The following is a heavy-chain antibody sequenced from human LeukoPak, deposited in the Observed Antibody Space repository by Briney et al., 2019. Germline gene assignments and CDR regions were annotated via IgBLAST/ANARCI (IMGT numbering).Heavy chain of an antibody. CDR2: IYHSGST. CDR1: GYSISSGYY. V-gene: IGHV4-38-2*02. Sequence: SETLSLTCTVSGYSISSGYYWGWIRQPPGKGLEWIGSIYHSGSTYYNPSLKSRVTISVDTSKNQSSLKLSSVTAADTAVYYCASKATAGVDYWGQGTLVTVSS. J-gene: IGHJ4*02. D-gene: IGHD6-13*01. CDR3: ASKATAGVDY.